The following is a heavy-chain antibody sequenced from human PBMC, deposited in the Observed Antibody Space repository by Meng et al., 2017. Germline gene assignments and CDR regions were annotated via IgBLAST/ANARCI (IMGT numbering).Heavy chain of an antibody. D-gene: IGHD4-17*01. Sequence: ESGHTLVNPERSLTLSWTVSGFTLNSCGVDWVWNSPRTGVALVWLVSYYWNDGNRYSPSLKSRLSITKDTYKNQVVHTITHMDPVDTATYYCAHHEYGEVMNWFDPWGQGTLVTVSS. CDR2: YYWNDGN. V-gene: IGHV2-5*01. J-gene: IGHJ5*02. CDR3: AHHEYGEVMNWFDP. CDR1: GFTLNSCGVD.